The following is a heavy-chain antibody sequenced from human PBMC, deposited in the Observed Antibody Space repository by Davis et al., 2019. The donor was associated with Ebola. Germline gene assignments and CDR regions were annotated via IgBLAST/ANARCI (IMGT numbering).Heavy chain of an antibody. CDR1: GGSVSSGSYY. CDR2: IYHSGNA. CDR3: VRGWPSSVTTDFYAMDA. J-gene: IGHJ6*04. V-gene: IGHV4-30-4*08. Sequence: MPSETLSLTCTVSGGSVSSGSYYWSWIRQPPGKGLEWIGYIYHSGNAYYSPSLKSRVTISVDTSKNQFSLRMRSVTAADTAVYYCVRGWPSSVTTDFYAMDAWGKGTTVIVSS. D-gene: IGHD4-17*01.